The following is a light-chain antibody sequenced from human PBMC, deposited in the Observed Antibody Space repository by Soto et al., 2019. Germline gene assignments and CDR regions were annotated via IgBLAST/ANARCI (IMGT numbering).Light chain of an antibody. CDR2: AAS. V-gene: IGKV1-27*01. Sequence: DIQMTQSPSSLSASVGDRVTITCRASQGISNYLAWYQQKPGKVPKLLIYAASTLQSGVPSRFSGSGSGTDFALPINSLQPEDVATYYCQNYNSAPYRLGQGTKLEIK. J-gene: IGKJ2*03. CDR3: QNYNSAPYR. CDR1: QGISNY.